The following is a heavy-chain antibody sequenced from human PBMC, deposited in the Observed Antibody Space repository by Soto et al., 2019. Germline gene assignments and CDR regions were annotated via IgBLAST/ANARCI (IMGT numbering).Heavy chain of an antibody. CDR2: ISGSGGRT. CDR1: GFPFISYA. J-gene: IGHJ3*02. V-gene: IGHV3-23*01. CDR3: AKGGYYSLFDI. D-gene: IGHD3-16*01. Sequence: WGSLRLSCVASGFPFISYAIILFRQTPGKGLEWVSGISGSGGRTYYADSVKGRFTISRDNSNNTLSLQMHILRVEDTAVYFCAKGGYYSLFDIWGQGTMVTVSS.